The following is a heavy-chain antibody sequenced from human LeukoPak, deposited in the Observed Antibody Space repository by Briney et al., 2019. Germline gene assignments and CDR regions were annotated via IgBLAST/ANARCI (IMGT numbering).Heavy chain of an antibody. CDR3: ARVYTAMAFFDY. V-gene: IGHV3-30*07. Sequence: GGSLRLSCAASGFTFSNYAMHWVRQAPGKGLEWVAVISYDGSNKYYADSVKGRFTISRDNAKNSLYLQMNSLRAEDTAVYYCARVYTAMAFFDYWGQGTLVTVSS. CDR1: GFTFSNYA. J-gene: IGHJ4*02. CDR2: ISYDGSNK. D-gene: IGHD5-18*01.